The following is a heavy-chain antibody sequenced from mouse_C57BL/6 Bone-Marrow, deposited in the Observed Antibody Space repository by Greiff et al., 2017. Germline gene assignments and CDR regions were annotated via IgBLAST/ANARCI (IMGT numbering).Heavy chain of an antibody. J-gene: IGHJ1*03. D-gene: IGHD3-3*01. V-gene: IGHV1-50*01. CDR3: AREGPYLYWYVDV. Sequence: QVQLQQPGAELVKPGASVKLSCKASGYTFTSYWMQWVKQRPGQGLEWIGEIDPSDSYTNYNQKFKGKATLTVDTSSSTAYMQLSSLTSEDSAVYYWAREGPYLYWYVDVWGTGTTVTVSS. CDR1: GYTFTSYW. CDR2: IDPSDSYT.